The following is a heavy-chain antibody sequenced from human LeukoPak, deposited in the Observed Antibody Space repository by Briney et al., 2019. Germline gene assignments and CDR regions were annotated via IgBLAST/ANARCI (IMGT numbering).Heavy chain of an antibody. Sequence: AGGSLRLSCAASGFTFSNAWMSWVRQAPGKGLEWVSSISSSSSYIYYADSVKGRFTISRDNAKNSLYLQMNSLRAEDTAVYYCARDRGSRKDNGMDVWGQGTTVTVSS. D-gene: IGHD1-14*01. V-gene: IGHV3-21*01. J-gene: IGHJ6*02. CDR2: ISSSSSYI. CDR1: GFTFSNAW. CDR3: ARDRGSRKDNGMDV.